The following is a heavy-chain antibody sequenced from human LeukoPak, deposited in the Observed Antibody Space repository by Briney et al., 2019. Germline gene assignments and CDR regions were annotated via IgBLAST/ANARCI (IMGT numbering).Heavy chain of an antibody. CDR2: INHSGST. CDR3: ARVQRELFDY. J-gene: IGHJ4*02. CDR1: GGSFSGYY. V-gene: IGHV4-34*01. D-gene: IGHD1-26*01. Sequence: SETLSLTCAVYGGSFSGYYWSWIRQPPGKGLEWIGEINHSGSTNYNPSLKSRVTISVDTSKNQFSLKLSSVTAADTAVYYCARVQRELFDYWGQGTLVTVSS.